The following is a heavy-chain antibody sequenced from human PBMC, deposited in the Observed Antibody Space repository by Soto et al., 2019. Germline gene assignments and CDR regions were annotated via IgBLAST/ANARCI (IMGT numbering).Heavy chain of an antibody. Sequence: GGSLRLSCVASGFTFSNYAMHWVRQAPGKGLEWVAIVSYDGDNEYYADSVRGRFFISRDNSRNTLYLQTSSLRHEDTAVYYYAKDGAAAYCNSPGCSGEHFDYWGRGTLVTVSS. CDR1: GFTFSNYA. V-gene: IGHV3-30*18. J-gene: IGHJ4*02. CDR2: VSYDGDNE. CDR3: AKDGAAAYCNSPGCSGEHFDY. D-gene: IGHD2-2*01.